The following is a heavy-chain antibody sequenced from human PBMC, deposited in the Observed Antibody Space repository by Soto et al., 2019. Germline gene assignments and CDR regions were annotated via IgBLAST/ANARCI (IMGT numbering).Heavy chain of an antibody. CDR3: ARDRITIFGVAIPHYYYGMDV. CDR1: GYTFTSYY. CDR2: INPSGGST. D-gene: IGHD3-3*01. Sequence: ASVKVSCKASGYTFTSYYMHWVRQAPGQGLEWMGIINPSGGSTSYAQKFQGRVTMTRDTSTSTVYMELSSLRSEDTAVYYCARDRITIFGVAIPHYYYGMDVWGQGTTVTVSS. V-gene: IGHV1-46*01. J-gene: IGHJ6*02.